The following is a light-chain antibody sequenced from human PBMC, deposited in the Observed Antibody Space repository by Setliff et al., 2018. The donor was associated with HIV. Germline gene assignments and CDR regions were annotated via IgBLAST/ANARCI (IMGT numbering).Light chain of an antibody. CDR1: SSKIGNNY. CDR3: GTWGSSLSAPV. J-gene: IGLJ3*02. Sequence: QSVLTQPASVSAAPGQKVTISCSGSSSKIGNNYVSWYQHLPGTAPTLVIYEDNKRPSGIPDRFSGSKSGTAATLGITGLQTGDEADYYGGTWGSSLSAPVFGGGTKGTVL. V-gene: IGLV1-51*02. CDR2: EDN.